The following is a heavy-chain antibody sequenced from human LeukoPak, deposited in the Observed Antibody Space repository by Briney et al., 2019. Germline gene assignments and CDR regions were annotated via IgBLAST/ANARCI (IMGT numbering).Heavy chain of an antibody. CDR2: IYYSGST. CDR1: GGSISSSSYY. Sequence: SETLSLTCTVSGGSISSSSYYWGWIRQPPGKGLEWIGSIYYSGSTYYNPSLKSRVTISVDTSKNQFSLKLSSVIAADTAVYYCARQSGIAAAIDYWGQGTLVTVSS. CDR3: ARQSGIAAAIDY. J-gene: IGHJ4*02. V-gene: IGHV4-39*01. D-gene: IGHD6-13*01.